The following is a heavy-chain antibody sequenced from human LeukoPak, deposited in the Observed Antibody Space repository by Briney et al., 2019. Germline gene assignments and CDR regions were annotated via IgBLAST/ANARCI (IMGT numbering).Heavy chain of an antibody. V-gene: IGHV1-69*04. CDR2: IIPIFGIA. Sequence: SVKVSCKASGGTFSSYAISRVRQAPGQGLEWMGRIIPIFGIANYAQKFQGRVTITADKSTSTAYMELSSLRSEDTAVYYCARVGGMNDFWSGYYYYGMDVWGQGTTVTVSS. CDR1: GGTFSSYA. J-gene: IGHJ6*02. D-gene: IGHD3-3*01. CDR3: ARVGGMNDFWSGYYYYGMDV.